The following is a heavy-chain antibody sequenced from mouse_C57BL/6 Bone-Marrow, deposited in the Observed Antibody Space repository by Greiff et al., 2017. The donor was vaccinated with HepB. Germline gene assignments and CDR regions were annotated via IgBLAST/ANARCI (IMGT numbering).Heavy chain of an antibody. Sequence: EASGIDFSRYWMSWVRRAPGKGLEWIGEINPDSSTINYAPSLKDKFIISRDNAKNTLYLQMSKVRSEDTALYYCAKRDYSNPFAYWGQGTLVTVSA. J-gene: IGHJ3*01. CDR1: GIDFSRYW. D-gene: IGHD2-5*01. CDR2: INPDSSTI. CDR3: AKRDYSNPFAY. V-gene: IGHV4-1*01.